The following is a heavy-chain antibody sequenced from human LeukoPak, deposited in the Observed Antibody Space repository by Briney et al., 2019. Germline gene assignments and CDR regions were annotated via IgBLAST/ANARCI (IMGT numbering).Heavy chain of an antibody. CDR3: ATNYTAVSAFDS. V-gene: IGHV4-4*07. CDR2: IYTRGST. CDR1: GGSINSYY. J-gene: IGHJ4*02. D-gene: IGHD6-19*01. Sequence: RPSETLSLTCTVSGGSINSYYWNWIRQPAGKGLEWIGHIYTRGSTKYNPSLKSRVTMSIDTSKNQFSLNLYSVTAAGTAVYYCATNYTAVSAFDSWGQGTLVTVSS.